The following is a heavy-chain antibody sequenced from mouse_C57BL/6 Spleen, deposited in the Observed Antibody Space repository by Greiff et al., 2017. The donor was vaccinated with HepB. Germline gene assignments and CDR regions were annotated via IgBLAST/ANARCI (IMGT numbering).Heavy chain of an antibody. CDR3: AKKGPDSYGSSYGYFDV. CDR1: GFSLTSYG. D-gene: IGHD1-1*01. CDR2: IWRGGST. J-gene: IGHJ1*03. V-gene: IGHV2-5*01. Sequence: QVQLQQSGPGLVQPSQSLSITCTVSGFSLTSYGVHWVRQSPGKGLEWLGVIWRGGSTDYNAAFMSRLSITKDNSKSQVFFKMNSLQADDTAIYYCAKKGPDSYGSSYGYFDVWGTGTTVTVSS.